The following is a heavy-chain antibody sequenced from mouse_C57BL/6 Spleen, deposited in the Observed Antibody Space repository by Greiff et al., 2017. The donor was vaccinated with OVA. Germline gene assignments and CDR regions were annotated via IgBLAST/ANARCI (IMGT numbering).Heavy chain of an antibody. Sequence: EVQRVESGGGLVKPGGSLKLSCAASGFTFSDYGMHWVRQAPEKGLEWVAYISSGSSTIYYADTVKGRFTITRDNAKNTLFLQMTSLRSEDTAMYYCARDGYYPLAMDYWGQGTSVTVSS. CDR1: GFTFSDYG. D-gene: IGHD2-3*01. CDR3: ARDGYYPLAMDY. CDR2: ISSGSSTI. J-gene: IGHJ4*01. V-gene: IGHV5-17*01.